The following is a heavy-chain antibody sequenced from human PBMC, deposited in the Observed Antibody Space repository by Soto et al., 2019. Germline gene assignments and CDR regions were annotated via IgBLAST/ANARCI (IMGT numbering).Heavy chain of an antibody. J-gene: IGHJ5*02. Sequence: PGGSLRLSCTASGFTFITHGMSWVRQAPGKGLEWVSSLSGDGTTTYYIDSVKGRFTISRDNSRNTLSLQMNSLRTEDTAIYYCAKDISFDTSAYSSWGQGILVTVSS. CDR3: AKDISFDTSAYSS. CDR1: GFTFITHG. V-gene: IGHV3-23*01. D-gene: IGHD3-22*01. CDR2: LSGDGTTT.